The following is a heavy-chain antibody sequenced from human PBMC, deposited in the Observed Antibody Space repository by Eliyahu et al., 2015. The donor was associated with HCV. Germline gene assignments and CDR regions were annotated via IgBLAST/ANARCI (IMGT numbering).Heavy chain of an antibody. CDR3: ARGRLDQQLVHKADYFDY. D-gene: IGHD6-6*01. CDR1: GGSXXSGXSY. CDR2: IYYSGSS. J-gene: IGHJ4*02. Sequence: QVQLQESGPGLVKPSQTLSLTCXVSGGSXXSGXSYWSWIRQPPGKGLEWIGYIYYSGSSYYNPSLKSRVTISVDTSKNQFSLKLSSVTAADTAVYYCARGRLDQQLVHKADYFDYWGQGTLVTVSS. V-gene: IGHV4-30-4*01.